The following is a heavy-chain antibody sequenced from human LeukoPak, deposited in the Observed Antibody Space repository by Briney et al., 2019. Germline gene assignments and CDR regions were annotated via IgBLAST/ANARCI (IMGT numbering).Heavy chain of an antibody. Sequence: ASETLSLTCTVSGGPISSYYWSWIRQPARKGLEWIGRIHTSGSTNYNPSLKSRVTMSVDTSKNQFSLKVTSMTTADTAVYYCARAWQWLPLDSWGQGTLVTVSS. CDR2: IHTSGST. J-gene: IGHJ4*02. V-gene: IGHV4-4*07. CDR3: ARAWQWLPLDS. CDR1: GGPISSYY. D-gene: IGHD6-19*01.